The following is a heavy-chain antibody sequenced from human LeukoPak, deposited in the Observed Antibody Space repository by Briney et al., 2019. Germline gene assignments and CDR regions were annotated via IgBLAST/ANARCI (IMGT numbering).Heavy chain of an antibody. Sequence: SETLSLTCTVSGGSISSYYWSWIRQPPGKGLEWIAYIYYSGSTNYNPSLKSRVTISVDTSKNQFSLKLSSVTAADTAVYYCARDSNRRFDYWGQGTLVTVSS. J-gene: IGHJ4*02. CDR1: GGSISSYY. V-gene: IGHV4-59*01. CDR2: IYYSGST. CDR3: ARDSNRRFDY.